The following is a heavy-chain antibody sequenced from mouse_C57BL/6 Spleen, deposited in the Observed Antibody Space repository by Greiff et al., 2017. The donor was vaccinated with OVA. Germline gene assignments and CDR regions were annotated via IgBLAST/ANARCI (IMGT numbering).Heavy chain of an antibody. J-gene: IGHJ1*03. D-gene: IGHD1-1*01. CDR1: GYTFTSYW. Sequence: VQRVESGAELVKPGASVKMSCKASGYTFTSYWITWVKQRPGQGLEWIGDIYPGSGSTNYNEKFKSKATLTVDTSSSTAYMQLSSLTSEDSAVYYCARVSSYVYWYFDVWAQGPRSPSPQ. CDR3: ARVSSYVYWYFDV. CDR2: IYPGSGST. V-gene: IGHV1-55*01.